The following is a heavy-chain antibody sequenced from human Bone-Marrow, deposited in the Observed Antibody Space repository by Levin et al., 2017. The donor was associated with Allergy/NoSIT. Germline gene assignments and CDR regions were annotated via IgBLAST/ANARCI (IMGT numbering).Heavy chain of an antibody. D-gene: IGHD3-10*01. V-gene: IGHV3-30-3*01. J-gene: IGHJ6*02. Sequence: GGSLRLSCAASGFIFNNFAMHWVRQAPGKGLEWVAVISFDGNNEYYADSLKGRFTISRDDSKNTLYLQMNSLRPEDTAVYYCASHFTMIRGYDNYGMDGWGQGTTVTVSS. CDR1: GFIFNNFA. CDR2: ISFDGNNE. CDR3: ASHFTMIRGYDNYGMDG.